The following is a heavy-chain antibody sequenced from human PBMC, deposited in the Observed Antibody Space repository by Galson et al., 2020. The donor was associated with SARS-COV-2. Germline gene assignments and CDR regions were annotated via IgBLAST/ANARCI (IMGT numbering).Heavy chain of an antibody. D-gene: IGHD1-26*01. V-gene: IGHV4-34*01. J-gene: IGHJ5*01. CDR1: GGSFNDYY. CDR2: ITHSGSS. CDR3: ARAPAFQDLLLFIVCRLSDLSGNWCDS. Sequence: PSENMSLTCAVYGGSFNDYYWSWIRQPPGKGLEWIGGITHSGSSDYNPSLGGRATISVDTSKNQFSLRLNSVTAADTSVYYCARAPAFQDLLLFIVCRLSDLSGNWCDSWGQGIQVTVAS.